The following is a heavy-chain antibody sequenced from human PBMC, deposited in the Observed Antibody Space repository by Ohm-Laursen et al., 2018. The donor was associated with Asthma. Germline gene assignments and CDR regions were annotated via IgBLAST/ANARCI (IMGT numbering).Heavy chain of an antibody. CDR2: INPDGTEN. CDR1: GFPFITSW. V-gene: IGHV3-7*05. D-gene: IGHD1-1*01. CDR3: ARDSWWNALDH. J-gene: IGHJ4*02. Sequence: GSLRLSCSASGFPFITSWMTWVRQVPGKGLEWVANINPDGTENAYLDSVRGRFTISKDNAKNSLFLQMNSLRGEDTALYYCARDSWWNALDHWGQGTLVSVSS.